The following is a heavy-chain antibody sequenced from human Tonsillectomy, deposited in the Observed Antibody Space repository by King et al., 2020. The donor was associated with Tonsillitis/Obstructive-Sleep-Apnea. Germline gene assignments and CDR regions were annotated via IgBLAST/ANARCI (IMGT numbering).Heavy chain of an antibody. CDR2: IYWDDDK. Sequence: TLKESGPTLVKPTQTLTLTCTFSGVSLSTSGVGVGWIRQPPGKALEWLALIYWDDDKRYNFSLMTRLTITKDTSKNQVVLTMTNMDPVDTATYYCANSPHHVDWLLWYYIDYWGQGTLVTVSS. V-gene: IGHV2-5*02. CDR1: GVSLSTSGVG. D-gene: IGHD3-9*01. J-gene: IGHJ4*02. CDR3: ANSPHHVDWLLWYYIDY.